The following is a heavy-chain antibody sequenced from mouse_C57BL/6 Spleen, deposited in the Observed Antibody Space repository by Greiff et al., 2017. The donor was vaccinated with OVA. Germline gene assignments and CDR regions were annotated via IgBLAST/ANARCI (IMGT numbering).Heavy chain of an antibody. CDR1: GYAFSSYW. CDR2: IYPGDGDT. J-gene: IGHJ2*01. D-gene: IGHD2-5*01. V-gene: IGHV1-80*01. Sequence: VKLVESGAELVKPGASVKISCKASGYAFSSYWMNWVKQRPGKGLEWIGQIYPGDGDTNYNGKFKGKATLTADKSSSTAYMQLSSLTSEDSAVYFCARSASNYPFDYWGQGTTLTVSS. CDR3: ARSASNYPFDY.